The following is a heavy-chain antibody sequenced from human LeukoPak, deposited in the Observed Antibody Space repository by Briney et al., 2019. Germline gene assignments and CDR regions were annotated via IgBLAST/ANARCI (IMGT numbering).Heavy chain of an antibody. J-gene: IGHJ3*02. CDR1: GYSISSGYY. Sequence: SETLSLTCTVSGYSISSGYYWGWIRQPPGKGLEWIGSIYHSGSTYYNPSLKSRVTISVDTSKNQFSLKLSSVTAADTAVYYCARDSPWQQLVNLVNDAFDIWGQGTMVTVSS. CDR2: IYHSGST. D-gene: IGHD6-13*01. V-gene: IGHV4-38-2*02. CDR3: ARDSPWQQLVNLVNDAFDI.